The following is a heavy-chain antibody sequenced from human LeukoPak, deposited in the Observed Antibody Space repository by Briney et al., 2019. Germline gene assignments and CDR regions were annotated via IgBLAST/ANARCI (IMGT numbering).Heavy chain of an antibody. Sequence: GASVKVSCKASGYTFTGYYMHWVRQAPGQGLEWMGWINPDSGGTNYAQKFQGRVTMTRDTSISTAYMELSRLRSDDTAVYYCARTYYDFWSGRKYYYYMDVWGKGTTVTVSS. V-gene: IGHV1-2*02. J-gene: IGHJ6*03. CDR3: ARTYYDFWSGRKYYYYMDV. CDR1: GYTFTGYY. CDR2: INPDSGGT. D-gene: IGHD3-3*01.